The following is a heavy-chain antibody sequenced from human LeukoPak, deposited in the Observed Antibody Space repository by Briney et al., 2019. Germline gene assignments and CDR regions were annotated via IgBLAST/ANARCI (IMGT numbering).Heavy chain of an antibody. CDR2: INHSGST. Sequence: SETLSLTCAVYGGSFSGYYWSWIRQPPGKGLEWIGEINHSGSTNYNPSLKSRVTISVDTSKNQFSLKLSSVTAADTAVYYCARHPFSGYGTFFDYWGQGTLVTVSS. D-gene: IGHD5-12*01. CDR3: ARHPFSGYGTFFDY. CDR1: GGSFSGYY. V-gene: IGHV4-34*01. J-gene: IGHJ4*02.